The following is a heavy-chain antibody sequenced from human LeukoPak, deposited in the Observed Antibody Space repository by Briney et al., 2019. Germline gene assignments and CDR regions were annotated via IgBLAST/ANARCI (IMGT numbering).Heavy chain of an antibody. D-gene: IGHD3-3*01. Sequence: PSETLSLTCTVSGRSISSTNFYWGWIRQPPGKGLEWIGSISYSGATYCNASLKSRLTVSADTSKKEFSLKLSSVTAADTAVYYCASLPRYDFWTWGQGNLVIVSS. V-gene: IGHV4-39*01. CDR1: GRSISSTNFY. CDR3: ASLPRYDFWT. CDR2: ISYSGAT. J-gene: IGHJ5*02.